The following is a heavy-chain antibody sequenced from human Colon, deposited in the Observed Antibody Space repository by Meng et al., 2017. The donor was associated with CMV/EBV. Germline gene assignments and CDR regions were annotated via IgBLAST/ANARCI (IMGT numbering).Heavy chain of an antibody. CDR3: AKVFDTLATCYFDF. J-gene: IGHJ4*02. Sequence: ASGFRVCGYGMAWVRRTPGGGLVWVGVISPGGDSTFHADAVKGRFTVSRDTSQNTLFLQLNTLRVDDTAVYYCAKVFDTLATCYFDFWGQGTLVTVSS. V-gene: IGHV3-23*01. CDR1: GFRVCGYG. CDR2: ISPGGDST. D-gene: IGHD5-12*01.